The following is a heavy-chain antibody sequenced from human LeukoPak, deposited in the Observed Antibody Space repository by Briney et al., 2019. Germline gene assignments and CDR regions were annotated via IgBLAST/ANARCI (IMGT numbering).Heavy chain of an antibody. CDR2: ISWNSGSI. J-gene: IGHJ3*02. CDR3: AKVSGGRFDWSDAFDI. CDR1: GFTFDDYA. D-gene: IGHD3-9*01. V-gene: IGHV3-9*01. Sequence: GGSLRLSCAASGFTFDDYAMHWVRQAPGKGLEWDSGISWNSGSIGYADSVKGRFTISRDNAKNSLYLQMNSLRAEDTALYYCAKVSGGRFDWSDAFDICGQGTMVTVSS.